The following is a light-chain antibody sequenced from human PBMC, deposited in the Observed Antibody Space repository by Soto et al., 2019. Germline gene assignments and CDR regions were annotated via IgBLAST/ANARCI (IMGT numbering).Light chain of an antibody. CDR3: SSYTSSSTYV. Sequence: QSVLTQPASVSGSPGQSITISCTGTSSDVGGYNYVYWHQLKPGKAPKLMVYEVSNRLSGISNRFSGSKSGNTASLTISGLQAEDDADYYCSSYTSSSTYVFGKGTKGTVL. J-gene: IGLJ1*01. V-gene: IGLV2-14*01. CDR2: EVS. CDR1: SSDVGGYNY.